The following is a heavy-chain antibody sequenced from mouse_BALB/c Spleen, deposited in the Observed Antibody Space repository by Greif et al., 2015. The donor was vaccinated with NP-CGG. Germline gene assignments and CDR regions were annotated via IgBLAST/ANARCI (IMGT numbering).Heavy chain of an antibody. Sequence: VQLQQSGAELVKPGASVKLSCKASGYTFTSYYMYWVKQRPGQGLEWIGEINPSNGGTNFNEKFKSKATLTVDKSSSTAYMQLSSLTSEDSAVYYCTCYDGYYDAMDYWGQGTSVTVSS. J-gene: IGHJ4*01. V-gene: IGHV1S81*02. CDR3: TCYDGYYDAMDY. CDR2: INPSNGGT. D-gene: IGHD2-3*01. CDR1: GYTFTSYY.